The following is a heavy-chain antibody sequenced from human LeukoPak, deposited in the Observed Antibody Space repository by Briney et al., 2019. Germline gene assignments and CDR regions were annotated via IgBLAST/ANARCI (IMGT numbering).Heavy chain of an antibody. D-gene: IGHD3-9*01. Sequence: SETLSLTCTVSGGSISSYYWSWIRQPPGKGLEWIGYIYYSGSTNYNPSLKSRVTISVDTSKNQFSLKLSSVTAADTAVYYCARTRGALRYFDWSFDYWGQGTLVTVSS. J-gene: IGHJ4*02. V-gene: IGHV4-59*01. CDR1: GGSISSYY. CDR3: ARTRGALRYFDWSFDY. CDR2: IYYSGST.